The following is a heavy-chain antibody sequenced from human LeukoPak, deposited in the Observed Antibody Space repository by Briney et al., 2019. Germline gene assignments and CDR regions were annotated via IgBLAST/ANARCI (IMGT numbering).Heavy chain of an antibody. J-gene: IGHJ4*02. V-gene: IGHV4-4*02. CDR2: MYLSGTT. CDR1: GFTFSNYW. CDR3: AGLVGRYSSGLYYYYFDY. Sequence: GSLRLSCAASGFTFSNYWMDWVRQPPGKGLEWIGEMYLSGTTHSNPSVKSRVTISIDKSKNQFFLNLSSVTAADTAVYYCAGLVGRYSSGLYYYYFDYWGQGTLVTVSS. D-gene: IGHD3-22*01.